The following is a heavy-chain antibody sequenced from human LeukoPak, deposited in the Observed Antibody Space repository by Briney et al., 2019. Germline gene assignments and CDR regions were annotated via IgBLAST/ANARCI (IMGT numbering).Heavy chain of an antibody. CDR1: GFTFSSYA. CDR2: ISGSGGSI. CDR3: AKTKGGITMIVVVHFDY. Sequence: GGSLRLSCAASGFTFSSYAMSWVRQAPGKGLEWVSAISGSGGSIYYADSVKGRFTISRDNSKNTLYLQMNSLRAEDTAVYYCAKTKGGITMIVVVHFDYWGQGTLVTVSS. V-gene: IGHV3-23*01. J-gene: IGHJ4*02. D-gene: IGHD3-22*01.